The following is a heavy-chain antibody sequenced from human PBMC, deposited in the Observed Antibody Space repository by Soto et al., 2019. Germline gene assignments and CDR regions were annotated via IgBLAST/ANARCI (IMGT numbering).Heavy chain of an antibody. D-gene: IGHD5-18*01. V-gene: IGHV3-53*01. CDR2: IYSGGST. CDR1: GFTVSSNY. J-gene: IGHJ3*01. Sequence: PGGSLRLSCAASGFTVSSNYMSWVRQAPGKGLEWVSVIYSGGSTYYADSVKGRFTISRDNSKNTLYLQMNSLRAEDTAVYYCARVQRWLQPLLCGQGTMVTVSS. CDR3: ARVQRWLQPLL.